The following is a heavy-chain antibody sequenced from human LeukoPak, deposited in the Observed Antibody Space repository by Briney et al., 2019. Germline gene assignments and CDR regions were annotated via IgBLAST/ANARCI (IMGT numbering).Heavy chain of an antibody. CDR3: AKGRYFDWSFDY. D-gene: IGHD3-9*01. CDR2: ISGSGGST. V-gene: IGHV3-23*01. Sequence: GGSLRLSCAASGFTFSSYAMSWARQAPGKGLEWVSAISGSGGSTYYADSVKGRFTISRDNSKNTLYLQMNSLRAEDTAVYYCAKGRYFDWSFDYWGQGTLVTVSS. CDR1: GFTFSSYA. J-gene: IGHJ4*02.